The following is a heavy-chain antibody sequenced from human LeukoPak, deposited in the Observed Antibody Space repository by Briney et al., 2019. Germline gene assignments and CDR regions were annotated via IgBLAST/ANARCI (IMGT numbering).Heavy chain of an antibody. D-gene: IGHD3-22*01. CDR3: ASHHYYDSSGLDDYFDY. CDR1: GFTFSSYA. J-gene: IGHJ4*02. V-gene: IGHV3-23*01. Sequence: GGSLRLSCAASGFTFSSYAMSWVRQAPGKGLEWVSAISGSGGSTYYADSVKGRFTISRDNSKNTLYLQMNSLRAEDTAVYYCASHHYYDSSGLDDYFDYWGQGTPVTVSS. CDR2: ISGSGGST.